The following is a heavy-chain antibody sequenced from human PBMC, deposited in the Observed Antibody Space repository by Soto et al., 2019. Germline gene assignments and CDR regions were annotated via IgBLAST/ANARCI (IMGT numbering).Heavy chain of an antibody. CDR2: ISYGGSNK. D-gene: IGHD3-22*01. CDR3: AKGGRYYDSSGPWFDP. Sequence: GGSLRLSCAASGFTFSSYGMHWVRQAPGKGLEWVAVISYGGSNKYYADSVKGRFTISRDNSKNTLYLQMNSLRAEDTAVYYCAKGGRYYDSSGPWFDPWGQGTLVTVSS. CDR1: GFTFSSYG. V-gene: IGHV3-30*18. J-gene: IGHJ5*02.